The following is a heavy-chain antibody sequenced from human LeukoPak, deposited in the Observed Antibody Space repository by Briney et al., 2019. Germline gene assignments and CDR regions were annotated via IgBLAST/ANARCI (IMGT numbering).Heavy chain of an antibody. CDR1: GGSFSGYY. CDR3: ASRIAAAHPWFDP. D-gene: IGHD6-13*01. Sequence: SETLSLTCAVYGGSFSGYYWSWIRQPPGKGLEWIGEINHSGSTNYNPSLKSRVTISVGTSKNQFSLKLSSVTAADTAVYYCASRIAAAHPWFDPWGQGTLVTVSS. V-gene: IGHV4-34*01. J-gene: IGHJ5*02. CDR2: INHSGST.